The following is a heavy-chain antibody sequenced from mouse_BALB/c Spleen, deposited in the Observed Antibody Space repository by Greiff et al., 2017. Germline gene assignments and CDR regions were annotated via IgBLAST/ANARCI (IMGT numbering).Heavy chain of an antibody. D-gene: IGHD2-14*01. J-gene: IGHJ2*01. CDR2: ISSGGSYT. Sequence: EVHLVESGGGLVKPGGSLKLSCAASGFTFSSYAMSWVRQSPEKRLEWVAEISSGGSYTYYPDTVTGRFTISRDNAKNTLYLEMSSLRSEDTAMYYCARDRGGTSYYFDYWGQGTTLTVSS. CDR3: ARDRGGTSYYFDY. CDR1: GFTFSSYA. V-gene: IGHV5-9-4*01.